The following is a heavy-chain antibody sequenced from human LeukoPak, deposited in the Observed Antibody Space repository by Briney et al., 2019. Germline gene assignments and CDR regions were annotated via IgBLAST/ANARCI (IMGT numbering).Heavy chain of an antibody. CDR1: GGSISSSNW. CDR3: ARRPWGSGSYRTPPLDY. J-gene: IGHJ4*02. CDR2: IYHSGST. Sequence: PSETLSLTCAVSGGSISSSNWWSWVRQPPGKGLEWIGEIYHSGSTNYNPSLKSRVTISVDKSKNQFSLKLSSVTAADTAVYYCARRPWGSGSYRTPPLDYWGQGTLVAVSS. D-gene: IGHD3-10*01. V-gene: IGHV4-4*02.